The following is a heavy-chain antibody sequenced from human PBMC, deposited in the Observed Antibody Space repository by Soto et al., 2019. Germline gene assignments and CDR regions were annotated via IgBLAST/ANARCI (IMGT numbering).Heavy chain of an antibody. D-gene: IGHD3-10*01. J-gene: IGHJ4*02. CDR2: IYWGDAK. CDR1: GFSLITTGVV. CDR3: ARLLWFGELF. Sequence: QITLKESGPTLVKPTQTLTLTCTFSGFSLITTGVVVGWIRQPPGKALEWLALIYWGDAKRYSPSLKSRVTITKDTSQRQVVLTLTNMDPVDTATYYCARLLWFGELFWGQGTLVTVSS. V-gene: IGHV2-5*02.